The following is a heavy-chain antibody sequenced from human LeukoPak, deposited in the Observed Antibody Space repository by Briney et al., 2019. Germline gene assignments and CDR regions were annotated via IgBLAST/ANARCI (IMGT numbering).Heavy chain of an antibody. D-gene: IGHD5-18*01. CDR1: GYSISSGYY. CDR3: ARVDPGQLWLVIYAFDI. V-gene: IGHV4-38-2*01. Sequence: SETLSLTCAVSGYSISSGYYWGWIRQPPGKGLEWIGSIYHSGSTYYNPSLKSRVTISVDTSKNQFSLKLSSVTAADTAVYYCARVDPGQLWLVIYAFDIWGQGTMVTVSS. J-gene: IGHJ3*02. CDR2: IYHSGST.